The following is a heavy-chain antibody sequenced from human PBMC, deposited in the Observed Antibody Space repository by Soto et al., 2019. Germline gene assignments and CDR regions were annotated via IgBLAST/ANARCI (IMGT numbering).Heavy chain of an antibody. CDR3: VRGRSGQLVVFY. D-gene: IGHD3-10*01. CDR2: IGPASGDT. Sequence: ASVKVSCKASGYTFTGHYIHWVRQAPGQGPEWMGEIGPASGDTRYAQKFQGRVTMTRDTSITTVYMELNNLSPDDTAVYYCVRGRSGQLVVFYWGQGTPVTVSS. V-gene: IGHV1-2*02. J-gene: IGHJ4*02. CDR1: GYTFTGHY.